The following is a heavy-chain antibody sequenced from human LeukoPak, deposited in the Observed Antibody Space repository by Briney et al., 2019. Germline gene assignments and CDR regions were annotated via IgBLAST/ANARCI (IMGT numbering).Heavy chain of an antibody. D-gene: IGHD2/OR15-2a*01. Sequence: SETLSLTCTVSGGSISTYYWSWIRQPPGKGLEWIGYIYYTGSTNCNPSLKSRVTISVDTSKNQFSLILNSVTAADTAVYYCAKGHKENTLDAFDIWGQGTMVTVSS. J-gene: IGHJ3*02. CDR3: AKGHKENTLDAFDI. V-gene: IGHV4-59*01. CDR1: GGSISTYY. CDR2: IYYTGST.